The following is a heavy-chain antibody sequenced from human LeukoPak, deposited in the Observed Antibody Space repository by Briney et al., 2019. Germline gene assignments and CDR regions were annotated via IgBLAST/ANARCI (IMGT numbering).Heavy chain of an antibody. CDR1: GGSISSYY. CDR2: IYYSGST. V-gene: IGHV4-59*01. J-gene: IGHJ6*03. D-gene: IGHD3-3*01. CDR3: ARDGIGEYDFWSGYYHYYTDV. Sequence: PSETLSLTCTVSGGSISSYYWSWIRQPPGKGLEWIGYIYYSGSTNYNPSLKSRVTISVDTSKNQFSLKLSSVTAADTAVYYCARDGIGEYDFWSGYYHYYTDVWGKGTTVTVSS.